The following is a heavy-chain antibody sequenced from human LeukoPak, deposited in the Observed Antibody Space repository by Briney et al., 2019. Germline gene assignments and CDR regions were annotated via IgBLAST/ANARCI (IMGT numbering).Heavy chain of an antibody. CDR3: ARAIYSSSWD. CDR2: ISSSSSYI. V-gene: IGHV3-21*01. J-gene: IGHJ4*02. D-gene: IGHD6-13*01. Sequence: PGGSLRLSCAASGFTFSSYSMNWVRQAPGKGLEWVSSISSSSSYICYADSAKGRFTISRDNAKNSLYLQMNSLRAEDTAVYYCARAIYSSSWDWGQGTLVTVSS. CDR1: GFTFSSYS.